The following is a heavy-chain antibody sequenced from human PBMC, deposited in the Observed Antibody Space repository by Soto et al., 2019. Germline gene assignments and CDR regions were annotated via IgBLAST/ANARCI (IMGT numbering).Heavy chain of an antibody. Sequence: QVQLVQSGAEVKKPGASVKVSCKASGYTFTSYAMHWVRXXXXXRLEWMGWINAGNGNTKYSQKFQGRVTITRDTSASTAYMELSSLRSEDTAVYYCARSSGYYYVDYWGQGTLVTVSS. D-gene: IGHD3-22*01. CDR3: ARSSGYYYVDY. V-gene: IGHV1-3*01. CDR1: GYTFTSYA. J-gene: IGHJ4*02. CDR2: INAGNGNT.